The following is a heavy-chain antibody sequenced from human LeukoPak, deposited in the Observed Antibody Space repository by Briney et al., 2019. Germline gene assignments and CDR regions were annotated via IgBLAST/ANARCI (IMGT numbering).Heavy chain of an antibody. D-gene: IGHD5-24*01. CDR3: ATISAQTFDI. CDR2: IKPDGIDK. J-gene: IGHJ3*02. CDR1: GFTFRNHW. Sequence: GGSLRLSCVGSGFTFRNHWVNWVRQSPRKGLEWVANIKPDGIDKYYVDPARGRFTVSRDNAKNSAFLQMNSLRAEDTAIYYCATISAQTFDIWGQGTLVSVSS. V-gene: IGHV3-7*01.